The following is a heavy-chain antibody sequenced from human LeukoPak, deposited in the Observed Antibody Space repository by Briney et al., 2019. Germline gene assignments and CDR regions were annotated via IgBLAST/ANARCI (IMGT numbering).Heavy chain of an antibody. J-gene: IGHJ4*02. D-gene: IGHD2-8*01. V-gene: IGHV1-2*02. CDR3: ATSGMYYLSFDY. CDR1: GYTFLDYN. CDR2: INPNSGGT. Sequence: GASVKVSCKVSGYTFLDYNMNWVRQAPGQGLEWMGWINPNSGGTNYAQKFQGRVTMTRDTSIGTAYMELSSLRSDDTAVYYCATSGMYYLSFDYWGQGTLVTVSS.